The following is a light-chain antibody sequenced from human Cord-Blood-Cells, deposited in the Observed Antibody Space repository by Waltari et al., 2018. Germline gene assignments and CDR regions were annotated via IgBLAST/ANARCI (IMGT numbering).Light chain of an antibody. J-gene: IGLJ3*02. Sequence: SSELTQDPAVSVALGQTVRITCQGDSLRRHYASWYQQKLGQAPVLVIYGKNNRPSGIPDRFSGSSSGNASSLTITGVQAEDEADSYCNSRDSSSNHLVFGGGTKLTVL. CDR3: NSRDSSSNHLV. V-gene: IGLV3-19*01. CDR1: SLRRHY. CDR2: GKN.